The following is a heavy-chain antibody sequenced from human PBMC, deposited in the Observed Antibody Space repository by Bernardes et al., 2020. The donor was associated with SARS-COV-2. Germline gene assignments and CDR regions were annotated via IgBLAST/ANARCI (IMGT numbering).Heavy chain of an antibody. V-gene: IGHV3-53*01. Sequence: GGSLRLSCAPSGFTVSSNYISWFRQAPGKGLEWVSATYSGGTTYYADSVKGRFTISRHNSNNTLYLQMNSLKAEDTAIYYCARDVYYSNYHWFDPWGQGTLVAVSS. CDR2: TYSGGTT. J-gene: IGHJ5*02. CDR3: ARDVYYSNYHWFDP. D-gene: IGHD4-4*01. CDR1: GFTVSSNY.